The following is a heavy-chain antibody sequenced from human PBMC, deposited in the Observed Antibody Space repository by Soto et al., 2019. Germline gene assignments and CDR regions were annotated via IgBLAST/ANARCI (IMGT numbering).Heavy chain of an antibody. Sequence: GASVKVSCKASGGTFSSYAISWVRQAPGQGLEWMGGIIPIFGTANYAQKFQGRVTITADESTSTAYMELSSLRSEDTAVYYCARVGDYDILTGYYRRYYYYGMDVWGQGTTVTVS. J-gene: IGHJ6*02. CDR1: GGTFSSYA. CDR3: ARVGDYDILTGYYRRYYYYGMDV. CDR2: IIPIFGTA. D-gene: IGHD3-9*01. V-gene: IGHV1-69*13.